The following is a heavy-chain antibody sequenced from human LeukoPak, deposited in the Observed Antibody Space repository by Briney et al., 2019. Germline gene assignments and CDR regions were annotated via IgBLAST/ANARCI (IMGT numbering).Heavy chain of an antibody. CDR2: IIPIFGTA. V-gene: IGHV1-69*05. J-gene: IGHJ4*02. Sequence: ASVKVSCKASGGTFSSYAISWVRQAPGQGLEWMGGIIPIFGTANYAQKFQGRVTITTDESTSTAYMELSSLRSEDTAVYYCARVLYYDYVCGSYHLYYFDYWGQGTLVTVSS. D-gene: IGHD3-16*02. CDR3: ARVLYYDYVCGSYHLYYFDY. CDR1: GGTFSSYA.